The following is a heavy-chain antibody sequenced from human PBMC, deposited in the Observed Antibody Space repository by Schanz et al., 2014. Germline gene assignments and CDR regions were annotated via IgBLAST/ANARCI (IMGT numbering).Heavy chain of an antibody. V-gene: IGHV4-34*01. Sequence: QVQLQQWGAGLLKPSETLSLTCAVYGGSLSGYFWSWIRQPPGKGLEWIGDIGHSGNTKDNPSLKSRVTMSVDTSKNQFSLRLSSVTAADTAVYYCARGHDYFWGSYRRSPWGYFDLWGRGSLVTVSS. CDR1: GGSLSGYF. CDR3: ARGHDYFWGSYRRSPWGYFDL. D-gene: IGHD3-16*02. CDR2: IGHSGNT. J-gene: IGHJ2*01.